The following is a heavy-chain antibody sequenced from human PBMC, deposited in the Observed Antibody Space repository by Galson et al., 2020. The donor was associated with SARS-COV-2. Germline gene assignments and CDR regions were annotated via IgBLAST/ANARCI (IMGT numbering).Heavy chain of an antibody. D-gene: IGHD2-2*01. CDR3: ARVQTPGIVVVPAAWGYFDY. CDR1: GGSISSGDYY. Sequence: SETLSLTCTVSGGSISSGDYYWSWLRQPPGKGLEWIGYINYSRSTYYNPSLKSRVTISVDTSKNQFSLKLSSVTAADTAVYYCARVQTPGIVVVPAAWGYFDYWGQGTLVTVSS. V-gene: IGHV4-30-4*01. CDR2: INYSRST. J-gene: IGHJ4*02.